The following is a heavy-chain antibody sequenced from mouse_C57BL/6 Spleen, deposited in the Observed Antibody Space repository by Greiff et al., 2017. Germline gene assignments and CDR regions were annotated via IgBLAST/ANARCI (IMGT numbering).Heavy chain of an antibody. Sequence: QVQLQQSGPELVKPGASVKISCKASGYTFTDYYINWVKQRPGQGLEWIGWIFPGSGSTYYNEKFKGKATLTVDKASSTAYMLLSSLTSEDSAVYFCASLAYSSGYSLDYWGQGTTLTVSS. J-gene: IGHJ2*01. D-gene: IGHD3-2*02. CDR3: ASLAYSSGYSLDY. V-gene: IGHV1-75*01. CDR1: GYTFTDYY. CDR2: IFPGSGST.